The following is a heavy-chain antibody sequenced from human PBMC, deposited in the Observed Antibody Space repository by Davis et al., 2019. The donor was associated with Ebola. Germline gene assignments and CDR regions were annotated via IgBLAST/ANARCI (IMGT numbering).Heavy chain of an antibody. Sequence: PGGSLRLSCAASGFTFSSYAMSWVRQAPGKGLEWVSAISGSGGSTYYADSVKGRFTISRDNSKNTLYLQMSSLRPEDTALYYCARNQGADSPFDLWCQGTMVTVSS. CDR1: GFTFSSYA. CDR3: ARNQGADSPFDL. V-gene: IGHV3-23*01. J-gene: IGHJ3*01. D-gene: IGHD2-21*02. CDR2: ISGSGGST.